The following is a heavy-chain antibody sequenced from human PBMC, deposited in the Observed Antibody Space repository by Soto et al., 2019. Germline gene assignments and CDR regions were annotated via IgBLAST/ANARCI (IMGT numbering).Heavy chain of an antibody. D-gene: IGHD2-2*02. CDR3: AVGKGTSTACYTYYFHS. Sequence: SVKVSCKASGGTFSSYTISWVRQAPGQGLEWMGRIIPILGIANYAQKFQGRVTITADKSTSTAYMELSSLRSEDTAVYYCAVGKGTSTACYTYYFHSWGQGTLVTVSS. CDR2: IIPILGIA. J-gene: IGHJ4*02. V-gene: IGHV1-69*02. CDR1: GGTFSSYT.